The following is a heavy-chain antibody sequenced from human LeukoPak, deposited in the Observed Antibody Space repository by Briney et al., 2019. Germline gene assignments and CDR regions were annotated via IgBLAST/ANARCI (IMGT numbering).Heavy chain of an antibody. CDR1: GFTFSRYW. Sequence: PGGSLRLSCAASGFTFSRYWMSWVRQAPGKGLEWVANIKDDGRDKYYVDSVKGRFTISRDNAKNALYLQMNSLRAENTAVYYCAVDTARSWGYWGQGTLVTVSS. V-gene: IGHV3-7*01. J-gene: IGHJ4*02. CDR2: IKDDGRDK. D-gene: IGHD5-18*01. CDR3: AVDTARSWGY.